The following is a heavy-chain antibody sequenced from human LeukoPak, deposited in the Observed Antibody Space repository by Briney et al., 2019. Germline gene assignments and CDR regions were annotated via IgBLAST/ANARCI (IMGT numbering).Heavy chain of an antibody. CDR1: GGSISSGGYS. D-gene: IGHD6-19*01. V-gene: IGHV4-30-2*01. CDR3: ARSIAVAGTKYNWFDP. CDR2: IYHSGST. J-gene: IGHJ5*02. Sequence: SQTLSLTCAVSGGSISSGGYSWSWIRQPPGKGLEWIGYIYHSGSTYYNPSLKSRVTISVDRSKNQFSLKLSSVTAADTAVYYCARSIAVAGTKYNWFDPWGQGTLVTVSS.